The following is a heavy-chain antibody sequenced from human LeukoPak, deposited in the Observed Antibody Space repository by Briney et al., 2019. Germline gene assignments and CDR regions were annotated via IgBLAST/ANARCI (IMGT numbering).Heavy chain of an antibody. CDR1: GYTFTSYD. CDR2: MNPNRGNT. Sequence: ASVKVSCKASGYTFTSYDINWVRQATGQGLEWMGWMNPNRGNTGYAQKFQVRVTVTSNTSISTAYMELRSMRSEDTAVYYWARGPYSSGYYWGRYYYYYMDVWGKGTTVTVSS. CDR3: ARGPYSSGYYWGRYYYYYMDV. J-gene: IGHJ6*03. V-gene: IGHV1-8*01. D-gene: IGHD3-22*01.